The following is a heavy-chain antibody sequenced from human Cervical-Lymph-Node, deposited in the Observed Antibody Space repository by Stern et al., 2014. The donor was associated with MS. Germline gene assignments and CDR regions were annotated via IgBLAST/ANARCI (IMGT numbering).Heavy chain of an antibody. CDR3: VKDGKFFDYVWGSFGDY. V-gene: IGHV3-30*18. Sequence: VQLVESGGGVVQPRTSLRLSCAASGFTFSAYGMHWVRQAPGKGLEWVAVISFDGRNQKYADSVKGRFTISRDNSKNTLHLQMNSLRAEDTAVYYCVKDGKFFDYVWGSFGDYWGQGTLVTVTS. J-gene: IGHJ4*02. CDR2: ISFDGRNQ. D-gene: IGHD3-16*01. CDR1: GFTFSAYG.